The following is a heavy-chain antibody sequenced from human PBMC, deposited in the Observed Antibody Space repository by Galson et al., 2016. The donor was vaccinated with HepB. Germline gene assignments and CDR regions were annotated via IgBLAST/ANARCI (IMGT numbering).Heavy chain of an antibody. V-gene: IGHV3-23*01. Sequence: SLRLSCAASGFTLSTYAMSWVRQAPGKGLEWVPSSSGNGATTYYADSVQGRFTICRANLRNKLSLQLHSLRAEDTALYYCTRDGYNHIAFDIWGRGTMVTVSS. J-gene: IGHJ3*02. CDR1: GFTLSTYA. D-gene: IGHD5-24*01. CDR2: SSGNGATT. CDR3: TRDGYNHIAFDI.